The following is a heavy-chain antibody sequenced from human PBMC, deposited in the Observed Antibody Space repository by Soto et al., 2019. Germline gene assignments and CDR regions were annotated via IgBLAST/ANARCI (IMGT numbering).Heavy chain of an antibody. CDR2: FDPEDGET. V-gene: IGHV1-24*01. J-gene: IGHJ2*01. CDR1: GYTLTELS. D-gene: IGHD4-17*01. CDR3: ATDLRVTVTKYWYFDL. Sequence: ASVKVSCKFSGYTLTELSMHWVRQAPGKGLEWMGGFDPEDGETIYAQKFQGRVTMTEDTSTDTAYMELSSLRSEDTAVYYCATDLRVTVTKYWYFDLWGRGTLVTVSP.